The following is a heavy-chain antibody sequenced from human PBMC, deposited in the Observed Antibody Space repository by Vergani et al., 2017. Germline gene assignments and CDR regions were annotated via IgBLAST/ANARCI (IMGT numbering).Heavy chain of an antibody. CDR3: ARMGGYDEGDAFRIGYFDS. Sequence: QVQLQESGPGLVKSSETLSLTCSVSFDSIRNLYCNWIRQPPGKGLELIGSIHYSENTNYNPSLKTRVTISVDTSKNQFSLTLTSVTAADTAMYYCARMGGYDEGDAFRIGYFDSWGPGILVTVSS. J-gene: IGHJ4*02. V-gene: IGHV4-59*11. D-gene: IGHD3-22*01. CDR1: FDSIRNLY. CDR2: IHYSENT.